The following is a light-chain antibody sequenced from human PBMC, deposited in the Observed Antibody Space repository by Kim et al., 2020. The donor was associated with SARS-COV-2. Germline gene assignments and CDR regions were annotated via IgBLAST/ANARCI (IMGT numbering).Light chain of an antibody. CDR3: AAWDDSLSGYF. CDR2: SNN. Sequence: ELTQPPSASGTPGQRVTISCSGSSPNIGSNYVYWYQHLPGTAPKLLIYSNNQRPSGVPDRFSGSKSGTSASLAISGLRSEDEADYYCAAWDDSLSGYFFGTGTKVTVL. CDR1: SPNIGSNY. V-gene: IGLV1-47*02. J-gene: IGLJ1*01.